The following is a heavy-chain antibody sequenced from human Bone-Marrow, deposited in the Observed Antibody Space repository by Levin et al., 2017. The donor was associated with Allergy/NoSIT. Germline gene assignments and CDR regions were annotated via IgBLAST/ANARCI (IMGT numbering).Heavy chain of an antibody. CDR3: ARNVPVTDLGY. V-gene: IGHV3-53*01. CDR1: GVTVSNNY. D-gene: IGHD1-14*01. Sequence: GGSLRLSCAASGVTVSNNYMAWVRQAPGRGLEWVSLIYSAGESRYADSVRGRFTISRDSATNTVYLEMKSLRAEDTAIYYCARNVPVTDLGYWGRGTLVPVSS. CDR2: IYSAGES. J-gene: IGHJ4*02.